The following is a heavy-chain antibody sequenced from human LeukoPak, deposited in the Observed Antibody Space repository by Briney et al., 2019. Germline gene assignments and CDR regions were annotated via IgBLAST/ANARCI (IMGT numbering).Heavy chain of an antibody. CDR3: VRDNSRGQSLGVIY. Sequence: GGSLRLSCAASGFTFSTYNMNWVRQAPGKGMEWISYINADSSTIQYADSVRGRFTTSRDNAKNSLYLQMNSLRAEDTAVYYCVRDNSRGQSLGVIYWGQGSLVTVSS. D-gene: IGHD3-22*01. V-gene: IGHV3-48*01. J-gene: IGHJ4*02. CDR1: GFTFSTYN. CDR2: INADSSTI.